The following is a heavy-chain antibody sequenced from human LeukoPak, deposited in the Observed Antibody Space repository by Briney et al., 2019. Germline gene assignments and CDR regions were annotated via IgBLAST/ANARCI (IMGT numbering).Heavy chain of an antibody. CDR1: GFTFSSYG. CDR3: AKDHDYSNYYFDY. Sequence: GGSLRLSCAASGFTFSSYGMHWVRRAPGKGLEWVAFIRYDGSNKYYADSVKGRFTISRDNSKNTLYLQMNSLRAEDTAVYYCAKDHDYSNYYFDYWGQGTLVTVSS. J-gene: IGHJ4*02. CDR2: IRYDGSNK. D-gene: IGHD4-11*01. V-gene: IGHV3-30*02.